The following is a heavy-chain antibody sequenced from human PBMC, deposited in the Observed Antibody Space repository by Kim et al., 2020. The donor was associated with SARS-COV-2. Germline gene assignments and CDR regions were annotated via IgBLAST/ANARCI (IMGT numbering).Heavy chain of an antibody. CDR2: GST. J-gene: IGHJ4*02. Sequence: GSTGYADSVKGRVTSARDNAKNSLYLQMNSLRAEDTALYHCARDRGACTNWGQGTLVTVSS. V-gene: IGHV3-20*01. CDR3: ARDRGACTN. D-gene: IGHD1-26*01.